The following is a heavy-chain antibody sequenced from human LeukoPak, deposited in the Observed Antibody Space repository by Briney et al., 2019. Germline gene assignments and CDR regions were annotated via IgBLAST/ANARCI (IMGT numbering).Heavy chain of an antibody. J-gene: IGHJ4*02. CDR3: ARSYGGYVLDE. D-gene: IGHD5-12*01. Sequence: SETLSLTCIVSGGSVSSLYWHWIRQSPEKGLEWIGYDYSTGGAKYNPSLKNRVTMSFDTPKNHFSLKLTSVTAADTAVYFCARSYGGYVLDEWGQGTLVVVSS. CDR1: GGSVSSLY. CDR2: DYSTGGA. V-gene: IGHV4-59*02.